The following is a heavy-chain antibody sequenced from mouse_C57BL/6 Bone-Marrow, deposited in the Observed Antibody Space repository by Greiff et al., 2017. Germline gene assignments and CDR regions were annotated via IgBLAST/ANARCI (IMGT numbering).Heavy chain of an antibody. CDR2: IDPENGDT. Sequence: EVQLQQSGAELVRPGASVKLSCTVSGFNIKDDYMHWVKQRPEQGLEGIGWIDPENGDTEDATKFQGKATITADTSSNTAYLQLSSLTSEDTAVYYCTTDYYGSSSYYYAMDYWGQGTSVTGSS. V-gene: IGHV14-4*01. CDR1: GFNIKDDY. D-gene: IGHD1-1*01. CDR3: TTDYYGSSSYYYAMDY. J-gene: IGHJ4*01.